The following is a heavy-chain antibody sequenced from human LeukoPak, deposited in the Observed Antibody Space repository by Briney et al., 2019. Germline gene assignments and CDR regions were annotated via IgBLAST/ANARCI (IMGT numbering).Heavy chain of an antibody. D-gene: IGHD3-16*01. Sequence: SQTLSLTCTVSGGSISSRSYCWSWIRQPAGKGLEWIGHVHISGSTNYNPSLKSRVTISVDTSKNQFSLKLSSVTAADTAVYYCARAAQGEGHYYYYYYMDVWGKGTTVTISS. V-gene: IGHV4-61*09. CDR2: VHISGST. CDR3: ARAAQGEGHYYYYYYMDV. J-gene: IGHJ6*03. CDR1: GGSISSRSYC.